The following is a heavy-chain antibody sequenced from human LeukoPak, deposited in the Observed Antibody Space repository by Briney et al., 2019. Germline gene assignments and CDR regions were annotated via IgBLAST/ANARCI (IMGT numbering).Heavy chain of an antibody. V-gene: IGHV3-33*06. J-gene: IGHJ4*02. CDR3: AKDRDSSSWDLVDY. CDR1: GFTFSSYG. Sequence: PGRSLRLSCAASGFTFSSYGMHWVRQAPGKGLEWVAVIWFDGSKTYYADSVKGRFTISRDNSKNTVYLQMSSLRAEDTAVYYCAKDRDSSSWDLVDYWGQGTLVTVSS. CDR2: IWFDGSKT. D-gene: IGHD6-6*01.